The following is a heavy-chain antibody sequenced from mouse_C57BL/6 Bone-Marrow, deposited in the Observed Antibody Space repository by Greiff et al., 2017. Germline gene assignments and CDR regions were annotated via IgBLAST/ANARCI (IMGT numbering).Heavy chain of an antibody. D-gene: IGHD2-3*01. V-gene: IGHV1-69*01. CDR2: IDPSDSYT. CDR3: ARAGYYRYVDY. Sequence: QVQLKQPGAELVMPGASVKLSCKASGYTFTSYWMHWVKQRPGQGLEWIGEIDPSDSYTNYNQKFKGKSTLTVDKSSSTAYMQLSSLTSEDSAVYYCARAGYYRYVDYWGQGTTLTVSS. J-gene: IGHJ2*01. CDR1: GYTFTSYW.